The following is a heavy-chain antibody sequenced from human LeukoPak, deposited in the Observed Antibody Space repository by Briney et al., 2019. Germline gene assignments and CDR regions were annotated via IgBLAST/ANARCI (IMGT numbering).Heavy chain of an antibody. CDR1: GFTVSSNY. CDR3: ARDKQGFSSSWYGSGGYGMDV. D-gene: IGHD6-13*01. V-gene: IGHV3-53*01. CDR2: IYSGGST. Sequence: GGSLRLSCAASGFTVSSNYMSWVRQAPGKGLEWVSVIYSGGSTYYADSVKGRFTISRDNSKNTLYLQMNSLRAEDTAVYYCARDKQGFSSSWYGSGGYGMDVWGQGTTVTVSS. J-gene: IGHJ6*02.